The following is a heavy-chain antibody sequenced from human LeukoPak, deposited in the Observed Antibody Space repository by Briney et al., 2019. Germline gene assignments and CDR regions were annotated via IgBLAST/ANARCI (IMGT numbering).Heavy chain of an antibody. CDR1: GFTFDDYA. V-gene: IGHV3-9*01. Sequence: GGSLRLSCAASGFTFDDYAMHWVRHAPGRGLEWVSGISWNSGSIGYADSVKGRFTISRDNAKNSLYLQMNSLGTADTALYYCAKDAYYGSGSYNGFDYWGQGTLVTVSS. J-gene: IGHJ4*02. D-gene: IGHD3-10*01. CDR3: AKDAYYGSGSYNGFDY. CDR2: ISWNSGSI.